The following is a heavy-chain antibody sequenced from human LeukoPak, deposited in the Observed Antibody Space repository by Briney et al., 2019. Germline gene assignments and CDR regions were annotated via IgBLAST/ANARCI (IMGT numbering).Heavy chain of an antibody. CDR2: ISYDGSNK. CDR1: GFTFSSYG. CDR3: AKTIYYDTSSGGWFDP. V-gene: IGHV3-30*18. J-gene: IGHJ5*02. D-gene: IGHD3-22*01. Sequence: GRSLRLSCAASGFTFSSYGMHWVRQAPGKGLEWVAVISYDGSNKYYADSVKGRFTISRDNSKNTLYLQMNSLRAEDTAVYYCAKTIYYDTSSGGWFDPWGQGTLVTVSS.